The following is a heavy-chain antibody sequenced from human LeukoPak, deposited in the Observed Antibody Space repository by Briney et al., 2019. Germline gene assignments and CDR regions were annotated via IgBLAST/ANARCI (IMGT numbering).Heavy chain of an antibody. CDR3: ANHLACGSTSCPPFDY. J-gene: IGHJ4*02. V-gene: IGHV3-21*06. CDR1: GFTFSRYT. CDR2: ISATSNHI. Sequence: GGSLRLSCAASGFTFSRYTMNWVRQAPGKGLEWVSSISATSNHIFYADSVQGRFTVSRDNAKNSLYVQMNSLRAEDTAVYYCANHLACGSTSCPPFDYWGQGTLVTVSS. D-gene: IGHD2-2*01.